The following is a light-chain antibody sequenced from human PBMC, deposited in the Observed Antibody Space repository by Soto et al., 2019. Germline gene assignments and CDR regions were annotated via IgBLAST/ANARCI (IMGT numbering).Light chain of an antibody. Sequence: QSVLTQAPSASGTPGQRVTISCSGSSSNIGSNTVSWYQQVPGTAPKLLIYSNDQRPSGVPDRFSGSKSGTSASLAIGGLQSEYEADYYCAAWDGSLNGWVFGGGTKLTVL. CDR2: SND. CDR3: AAWDGSLNGWV. J-gene: IGLJ2*01. V-gene: IGLV1-44*01. CDR1: SSNIGSNT.